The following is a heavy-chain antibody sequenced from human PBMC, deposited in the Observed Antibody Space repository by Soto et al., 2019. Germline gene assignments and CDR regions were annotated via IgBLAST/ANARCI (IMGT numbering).Heavy chain of an antibody. D-gene: IGHD3-22*01. CDR3: ARAPSDDDSSGYEFDY. J-gene: IGHJ4*02. Sequence: EVQLVESGGGLVQPRGSLRLSCAASGFTFSSYWMSWVRQAPGKGLEWVANIKQDGSEKYYVDSVKGRFTISRDNAKNSLYLQMNSLRAEDTAVYYCARAPSDDDSSGYEFDYWGQGTMVTVSS. V-gene: IGHV3-7*01. CDR1: GFTFSSYW. CDR2: IKQDGSEK.